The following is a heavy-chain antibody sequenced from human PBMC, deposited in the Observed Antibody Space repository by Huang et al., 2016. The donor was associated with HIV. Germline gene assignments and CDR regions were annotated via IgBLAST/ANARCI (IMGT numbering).Heavy chain of an antibody. CDR3: AKNPSITAVDSDYYYYYMDV. CDR1: GFTFRNPW. J-gene: IGHJ6*03. D-gene: IGHD6-13*01. CDR2: INRDGSDT. Sequence: EVQLVESGGGLVQPGGSLRLSCAASGFTFRNPWMHWVRQAPGRGLEWVSRINRDGSDTSHADSVKGRFTISRDNAQNTVHLHMNSLRAEDTAVYFCAKNPSITAVDSDYYYYYMDVWGKGTTVTVS. V-gene: IGHV3-74*01.